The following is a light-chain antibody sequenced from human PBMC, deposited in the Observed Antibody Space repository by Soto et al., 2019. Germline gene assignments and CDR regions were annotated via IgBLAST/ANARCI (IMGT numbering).Light chain of an antibody. CDR3: QHYSSSRGIT. J-gene: IGKJ5*01. V-gene: IGKV3-15*01. Sequence: EIVMTPSPASLSVSPGESVTLSCRASQSVASNLAWYQQKPGQAPRLLIYGTSTRATGVPDRFSGSGSGTDFTLTISSLQAADFAVYYCQHYSSSRGITFGQGTRLEIK. CDR1: QSVASN. CDR2: GTS.